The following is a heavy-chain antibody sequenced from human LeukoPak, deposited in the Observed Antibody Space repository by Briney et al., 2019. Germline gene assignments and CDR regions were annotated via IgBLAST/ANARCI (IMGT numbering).Heavy chain of an antibody. CDR1: GFTFSTYG. V-gene: IGHV3-23*01. D-gene: IGHD7-27*01. CDR2: ISGNGGKT. CDR3: AKDLHWGWDY. J-gene: IGHJ4*02. Sequence: PGGSLRLSCAASGFTFSTYGMNWVRQAPGKGLEWVSAISGNGGKTYYADSVKGRFTISRDNSKNTLYLQMNSLRAEDTALYYCAKDLHWGWDYWGQGTLVTVSS.